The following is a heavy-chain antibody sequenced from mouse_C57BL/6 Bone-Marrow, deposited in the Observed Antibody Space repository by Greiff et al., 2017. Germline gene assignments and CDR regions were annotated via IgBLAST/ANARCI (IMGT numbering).Heavy chain of an antibody. J-gene: IGHJ4*01. CDR2: INPNYGTT. CDR1: GYSFTDYN. D-gene: IGHD2-4*01. V-gene: IGHV1-39*01. CDR3: ARGYDYDYAMDY. Sequence: EVQLQESGPELVKPGASVKISCKASGYSFTDYNMNWVKQSNGKSLEWIGVINPNYGTTSYNQKFQGKDTLSVDKSSSTAYMQLNSLTSEDSAVYYCARGYDYDYAMDYWGQGTSVTVSS.